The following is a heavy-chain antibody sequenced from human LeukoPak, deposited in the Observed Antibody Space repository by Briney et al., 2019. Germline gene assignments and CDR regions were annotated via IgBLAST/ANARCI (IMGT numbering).Heavy chain of an antibody. J-gene: IGHJ4*02. D-gene: IGHD2-8*01. Sequence: GGSLRLSCAASGFTFSSYSMNWVRQAPGKGLEWVSAISSSSSYIYYADSVKGRFTISRDNAKNSLYLQMNSLRAEDTAVYYCAREPTPEGICPGWGEGPLLPVSS. CDR3: AREPTPEGICPG. V-gene: IGHV3-21*01. CDR1: GFTFSSYS. CDR2: ISSSSSYI.